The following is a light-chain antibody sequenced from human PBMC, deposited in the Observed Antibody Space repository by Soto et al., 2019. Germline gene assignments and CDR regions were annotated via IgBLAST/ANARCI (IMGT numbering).Light chain of an antibody. V-gene: IGKV1-5*03. Sequence: DIRMTQSPSTLSASVGDRVTITCRASQSISSWLAWYQQKPGTAPNLLIYKASTLQGGVSSRFGGSGSGTEFTLTISSLQPDDAANYYCQQYSDNWTFGQGTKVEIK. J-gene: IGKJ1*01. CDR2: KAS. CDR1: QSISSW. CDR3: QQYSDNWT.